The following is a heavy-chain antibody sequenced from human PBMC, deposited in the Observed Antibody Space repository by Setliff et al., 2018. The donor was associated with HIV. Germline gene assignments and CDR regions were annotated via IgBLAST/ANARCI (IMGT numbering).Heavy chain of an antibody. D-gene: IGHD3-3*01. V-gene: IGHV1-69*05. CDR1: GGTLRSFA. J-gene: IGHJ6*03. Sequence: ASVKVSCKASGGTLRSFAISWVRQAPGQGLEWMGEIIPVFGTLNYAQKSQGRVSMTMDTSTSTACMELRSLRSDDTAVYYCTRDPYNFWSGFSYYYHMDVWGKGTTVTVSS. CDR2: IIPVFGTL. CDR3: TRDPYNFWSGFSYYYHMDV.